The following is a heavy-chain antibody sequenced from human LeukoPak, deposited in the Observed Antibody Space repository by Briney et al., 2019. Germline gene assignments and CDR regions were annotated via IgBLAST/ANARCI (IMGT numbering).Heavy chain of an antibody. CDR2: IYYSGST. CDR1: GGSISSGDYY. D-gene: IGHD3-3*01. J-gene: IGHJ5*02. Sequence: SETLSLTCTVSGGSISSGDYYWSWIRQPPGKGLEWIGYIYYSGSTYYNPSLKSRVTISVDTSKNQFSLKLSSVTAADTAVYYCARDRQRYYDFWSGYYTFGAFDPWGQGTLVTVSS. CDR3: ARDRQRYYDFWSGYYTFGAFDP. V-gene: IGHV4-30-4*08.